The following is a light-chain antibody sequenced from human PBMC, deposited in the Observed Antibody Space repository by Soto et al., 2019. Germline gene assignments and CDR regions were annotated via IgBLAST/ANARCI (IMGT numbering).Light chain of an antibody. CDR1: RGIYTS. J-gene: IGKJ4*01. CDR3: QQYQSYPLT. CDR2: AAS. V-gene: IGKV1-16*01. Sequence: DIEVTQSPSSLSASVGDSVTVTCRASRGIYTSVAWFQQTPGKAPKPLVFAASTLQSGVPSRFRGSGSGTDFTLTISSLQPEDVGTYYCQQYQSYPLTFGGGTRVEIK.